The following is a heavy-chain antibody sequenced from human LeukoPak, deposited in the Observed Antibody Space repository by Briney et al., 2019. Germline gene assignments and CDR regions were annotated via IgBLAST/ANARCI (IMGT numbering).Heavy chain of an antibody. Sequence: GGSLRLSCAASGFTFSDYYMSWIRQAPGKGLEWVSYISSSGSTIYYADSVKGRFTISRDNAKNSLYLQMNSLRAEDTAVYYCTTDPAILWFGELPIDYWGQGTLVTVSS. J-gene: IGHJ4*02. CDR3: TTDPAILWFGELPIDY. CDR2: ISSSGSTI. V-gene: IGHV3-11*01. D-gene: IGHD3-10*01. CDR1: GFTFSDYY.